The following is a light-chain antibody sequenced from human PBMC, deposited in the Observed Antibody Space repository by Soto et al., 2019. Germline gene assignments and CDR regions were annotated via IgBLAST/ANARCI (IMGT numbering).Light chain of an antibody. CDR3: QQYNGYPYT. Sequence: DIQMTQSPSTLSASIGDRVTITCRASQSIRRWLAWYQQKPGNAPKLLIYRASSLESGILSRFSGSGSGTEFSLTSSSLQPDAFASYYCQQYNGYPYTFGQGTKLEI. J-gene: IGKJ2*01. V-gene: IGKV1-5*03. CDR2: RAS. CDR1: QSIRRW.